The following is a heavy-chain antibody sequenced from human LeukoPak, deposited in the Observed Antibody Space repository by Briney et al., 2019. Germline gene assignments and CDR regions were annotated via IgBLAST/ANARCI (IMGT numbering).Heavy chain of an antibody. Sequence: SETLSLTCAVYGGSFSGYYWSWIRQPPGKGLEWIGEINHSGSTNYNPSLKSRVTISVDTPKNQFSLKLSSVTAADTAVYYCARGRGTMVRGVTQWNDYWGQGTLVTVSS. CDR2: INHSGST. CDR1: GGSFSGYY. V-gene: IGHV4-34*01. J-gene: IGHJ4*02. CDR3: ARGRGTMVRGVTQWNDY. D-gene: IGHD3-10*01.